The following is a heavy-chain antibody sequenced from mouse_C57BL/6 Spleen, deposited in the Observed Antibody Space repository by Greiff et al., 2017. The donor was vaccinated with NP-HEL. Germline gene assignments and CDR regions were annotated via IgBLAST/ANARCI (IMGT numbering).Heavy chain of an antibody. J-gene: IGHJ2*01. CDR2: IYPGSGNT. D-gene: IGHD1-1*01. V-gene: IGHV1-76*01. CDR3: ARWGLLRFFAY. Sequence: QVQLQQSGAELVRPGASVKLSCKASGYTFTDYYINWVKQRPGQGLEWIARIYPGSGNTYYNEKFKGKATLTAEKSSSTAYMQLSSLTSEDSAVYVCARWGLLRFFAYWGQGTTLTVSS. CDR1: GYTFTDYY.